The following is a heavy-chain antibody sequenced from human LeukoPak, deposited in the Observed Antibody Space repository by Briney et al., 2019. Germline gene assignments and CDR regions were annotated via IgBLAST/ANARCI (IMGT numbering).Heavy chain of an antibody. CDR3: ASFGSSGASFQH. Sequence: SETLSLTCTVSGGSISSGGYYWSWIRQPPGKGLEWIGYIYHSGSTNYNPSLKSRVTISVDKSKNQFSLKLSSVTAADTAVYYCASFGSSGASFQHWGQGTLVTVSS. CDR1: GGSISSGGYY. D-gene: IGHD6-19*01. CDR2: IYHSGST. V-gene: IGHV4-30-2*01. J-gene: IGHJ1*01.